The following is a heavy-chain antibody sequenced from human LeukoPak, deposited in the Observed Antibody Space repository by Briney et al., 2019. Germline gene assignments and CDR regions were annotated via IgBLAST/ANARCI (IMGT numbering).Heavy chain of an antibody. Sequence: ASVKVSCKASGYTFTGYYMQWVRQAPGQGLEWIGWINPNSGGTNYAQKFQGRVTMTRDTSISTAYMELSRLRSDDTAVYYCARDRKQQLSSYYFDYWGQGTLVTVSS. CDR3: ARDRKQQLSSYYFDY. CDR1: GYTFTGYY. D-gene: IGHD6-13*01. J-gene: IGHJ4*02. V-gene: IGHV1-2*02. CDR2: INPNSGGT.